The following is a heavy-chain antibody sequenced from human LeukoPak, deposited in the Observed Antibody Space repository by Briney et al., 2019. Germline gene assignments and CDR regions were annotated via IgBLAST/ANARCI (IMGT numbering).Heavy chain of an antibody. Sequence: GGSLRLSCAASGFTFISYTMNWVRQAPGRGLEWVSYISSDSGAIYYADSVKGRFTISRDNAQKSLYLQMNSLRAEDTAVYYCARELPHGGQGALVTVSS. CDR1: GFTFISYT. CDR2: ISSDSGAI. J-gene: IGHJ4*02. V-gene: IGHV3-48*01. D-gene: IGHD1-26*01. CDR3: ARELPH.